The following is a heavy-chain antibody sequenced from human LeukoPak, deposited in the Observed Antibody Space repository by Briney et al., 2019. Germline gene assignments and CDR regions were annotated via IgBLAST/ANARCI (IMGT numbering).Heavy chain of an antibody. Sequence: PGGSLRLSCAASGFAFSSYWMSWVRQAPGKGLEWVANIKQDGSEKYYVDSVKGRFTISRDNAKNSLYLQMNSLRAEDTAVYYCARDPGHYGEADFDYWGQGALVTVSS. D-gene: IGHD4-17*01. CDR1: GFAFSSYW. CDR2: IKQDGSEK. V-gene: IGHV3-7*01. J-gene: IGHJ4*02. CDR3: ARDPGHYGEADFDY.